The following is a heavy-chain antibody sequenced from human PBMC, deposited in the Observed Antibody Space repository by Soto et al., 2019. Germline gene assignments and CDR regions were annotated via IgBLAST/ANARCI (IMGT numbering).Heavy chain of an antibody. CDR2: IKPDGSEG. Sequence: GGSLRLSCAASGFTFSRHWMTWVRQAPNKGLEWVANIKPDGSEGYYVDSVKGRFTISRDNTKNSLYLQMNSLRVEDTAVYYCSKNLEWGGDDFWGQGTLVTVSS. D-gene: IGHD1-1*01. J-gene: IGHJ4*02. V-gene: IGHV3-7*01. CDR3: SKNLEWGGDDF. CDR1: GFTFSRHW.